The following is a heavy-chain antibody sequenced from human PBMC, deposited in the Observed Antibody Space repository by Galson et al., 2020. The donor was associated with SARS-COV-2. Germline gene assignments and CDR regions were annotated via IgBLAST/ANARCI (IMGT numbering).Heavy chain of an antibody. V-gene: IGHV1-46*01. CDR2: INPSGGST. Sequence: GESLKISCKASGYTFTSYYMHWVRQAPGQGLEWMGIINPSGGSTSYAQKFQGRVTMTRDTSTSAVYMELSSLRSEDTAVYYCARDFRLRYFDWLSTLDGMDVWGQGTTVTVSS. J-gene: IGHJ6*02. CDR3: ARDFRLRYFDWLSTLDGMDV. D-gene: IGHD3-9*01. CDR1: GYTFTSYY.